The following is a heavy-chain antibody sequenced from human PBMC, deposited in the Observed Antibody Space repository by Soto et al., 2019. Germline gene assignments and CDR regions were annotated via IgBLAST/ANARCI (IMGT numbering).Heavy chain of an antibody. V-gene: IGHV4-30-2*01. D-gene: IGHD2-15*01. CDR1: GGSISSGGYS. Sequence: KPSETLSLTCAVSGGSISSGGYSWSWIRQRPGKGLEWIGYIYHSGSTYYNPSLKSRVTISVDRSKNQFSLKLSSVTAADTAVYYCARVGEYCSGGSCPNWFDPWGQGTLVTVSS. J-gene: IGHJ5*02. CDR2: IYHSGST. CDR3: ARVGEYCSGGSCPNWFDP.